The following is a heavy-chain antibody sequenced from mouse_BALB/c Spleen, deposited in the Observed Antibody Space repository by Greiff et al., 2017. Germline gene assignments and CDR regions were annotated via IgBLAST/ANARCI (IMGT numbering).Heavy chain of an antibody. CDR2: IYPGDGDT. CDR3: ARDAYDGYYFYYAMDY. CDR1: GYAFSSYW. J-gene: IGHJ4*01. V-gene: IGHV1-80*01. D-gene: IGHD2-3*01. Sequence: QVQLQQSGAELVRPGSSVKISCKASGYAFSSYWMNWVKQRPGQGLEWIGQIYPGDGDTNYNGKFKGKATLTADKSSSTAYMQLSSLTSEDSAVYFCARDAYDGYYFYYAMDYWGQGTSVTVSS.